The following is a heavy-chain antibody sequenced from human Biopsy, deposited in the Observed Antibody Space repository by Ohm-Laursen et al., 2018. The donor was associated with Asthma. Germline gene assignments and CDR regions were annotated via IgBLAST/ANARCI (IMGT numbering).Heavy chain of an antibody. CDR2: IYYSGTT. CDR1: SGSGGYMRSGNYY. Sequence: SDTLSLTCSLSSGSGGYMRSGNYYWGWIRQPSGKGLEWIGSIYYSGTTYYNPSLESRVTVSADTSKNQFSLKLTSATAADTAVYYCVRGSSSWHHGPFHYYYGLDVWGQGTTATVSS. D-gene: IGHD6-13*01. CDR3: VRGSSSWHHGPFHYYYGLDV. V-gene: IGHV4-39*01. J-gene: IGHJ6*02.